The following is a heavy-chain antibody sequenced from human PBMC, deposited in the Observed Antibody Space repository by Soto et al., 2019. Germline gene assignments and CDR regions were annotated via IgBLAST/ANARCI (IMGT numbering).Heavy chain of an antibody. Sequence: PSETLSLTCTSSGGYIRMGGYYWCWIRQHSGKGLEWIGYIYYSGSTYFIPSLKSRVTISVDASKNQFSLKLSSVTAADTGVYYCARTPHPWGQGTLVTVS. J-gene: IGHJ5*02. CDR2: IYYSGST. CDR3: ARTPHP. V-gene: IGHV4-31*03. CDR1: GGYIRMGGYY.